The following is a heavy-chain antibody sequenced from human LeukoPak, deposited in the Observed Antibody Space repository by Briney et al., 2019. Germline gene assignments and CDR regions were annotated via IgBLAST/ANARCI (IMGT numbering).Heavy chain of an antibody. CDR3: ARGDDDFWSGPVFDY. Sequence: ASVKVSCKASGYTFTSYYIHWVRQAPGQGLEWMGIINPSGGRTSYAQKFQGRVTMTRDTSTSTVYMELSSLRSEDTAVYYCARGDDDFWSGPVFDYWGQGTLVTVSS. CDR1: GYTFTSYY. J-gene: IGHJ4*02. D-gene: IGHD3-3*01. CDR2: INPSGGRT. V-gene: IGHV1-46*01.